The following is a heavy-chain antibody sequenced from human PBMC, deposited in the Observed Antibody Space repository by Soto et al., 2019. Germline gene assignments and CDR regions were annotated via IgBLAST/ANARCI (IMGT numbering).Heavy chain of an antibody. J-gene: IGHJ6*02. CDR1: GYNFATDW. CDR3: AKYWHSYSLNYYRVMDV. Sequence: GESLKISCKGSGYNFATDWIGWVRQMPGKGLEWMGSIYPVDSDTGDSPSFQGQVTISANKSISTAKMQWSSQKATDTAVYYCAKYWHSYSLNYYRVMDVWGQGTPVTVSS. V-gene: IGHV5-51*01. D-gene: IGHD5-18*01. CDR2: IYPVDSDT.